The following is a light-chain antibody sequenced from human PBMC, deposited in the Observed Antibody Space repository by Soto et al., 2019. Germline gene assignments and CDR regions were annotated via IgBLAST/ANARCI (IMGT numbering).Light chain of an antibody. CDR2: GNH. CDR3: NSQTSSGIRV. Sequence: QPVLIQASSMSGTPGQRVTISCSGSSSNIGSNTVNWYQQVPGTAPKLLIYGNHERPSGVPDRFSGSKSGTSASLAISGLQSEDEADYYCNSQTSSGIRVFGTGTKLTVL. V-gene: IGLV1-44*01. CDR1: SSNIGSNT. J-gene: IGLJ1*01.